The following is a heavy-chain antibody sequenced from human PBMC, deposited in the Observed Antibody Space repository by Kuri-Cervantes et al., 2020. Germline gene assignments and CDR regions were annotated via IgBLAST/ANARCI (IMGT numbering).Heavy chain of an antibody. D-gene: IGHD3-10*01. CDR1: GFTFSDYY. Sequence: GGSLRLSCAASGFTFSDYYMSWIRQAPGKGLEWVSYISSSGSTIYYADSVKGRFTISRDNAKNSLYLQMNSLRAEDTAVYYCARGDMVRGVIGYWPGYNWFDPWGQGTRVTGAS. V-gene: IGHV3-11*01. CDR3: ARGDMVRGVIGYWPGYNWFDP. CDR2: ISSSGSTI. J-gene: IGHJ5*02.